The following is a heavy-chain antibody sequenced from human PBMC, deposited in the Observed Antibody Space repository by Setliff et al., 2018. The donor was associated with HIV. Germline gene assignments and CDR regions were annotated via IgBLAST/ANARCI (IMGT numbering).Heavy chain of an antibody. CDR3: ARAIRYYDSSGYYLDV. D-gene: IGHD3-22*01. Sequence: ASVKVSCKASGYTFTAYQMHWVRQAPGQGLEWMGWINPNSGGTNSAQKFQGRVTMTRDTSISVAYMELSSLTSDDTAVYHCARAIRYYDSSGYYLDVWGKGTTVTVSS. CDR1: GYTFTAYQ. CDR2: INPNSGGT. V-gene: IGHV1-2*02. J-gene: IGHJ6*03.